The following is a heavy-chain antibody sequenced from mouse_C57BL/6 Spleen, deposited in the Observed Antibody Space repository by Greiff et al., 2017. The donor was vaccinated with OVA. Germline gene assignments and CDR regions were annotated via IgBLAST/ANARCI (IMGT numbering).Heavy chain of an antibody. CDR2: ISSGSSTI. D-gene: IGHD2-1*01. Sequence: EVMLVESGGGLVKPGGSLKLSCAASGFTFSDYGMHWVRQAPEKGLEWVAYISSGSSTIYYADTVKGRFTISRDNAKNTLFLQMISLRSEDTAMYYCSYGNYDYWGQGTTLTVSS. CDR3: SYGNYDY. CDR1: GFTFSDYG. J-gene: IGHJ2*01. V-gene: IGHV5-17*01.